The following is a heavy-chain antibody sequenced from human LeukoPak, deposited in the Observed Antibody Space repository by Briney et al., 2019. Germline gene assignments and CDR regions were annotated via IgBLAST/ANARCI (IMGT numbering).Heavy chain of an antibody. J-gene: IGHJ6*03. CDR2: IYYSGST. CDR3: AGGRRDSGSYGSFVYYYYYYMDV. Sequence: SETLSLTCSVSGASISSHYWSWIRQPPGKGLEWIGYIYYSGSTNYNPSLKSRVTISVDTSKNQFSPKLSSVTAADTAVYYCAGGRRDSGSYGSFVYYYYYYMDVWGKGTTVTVSS. D-gene: IGHD3-10*01. CDR1: GASISSHY. V-gene: IGHV4-59*11.